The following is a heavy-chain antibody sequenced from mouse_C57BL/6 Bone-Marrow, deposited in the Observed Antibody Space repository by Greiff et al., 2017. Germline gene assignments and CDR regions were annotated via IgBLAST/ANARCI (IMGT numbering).Heavy chain of an antibody. CDR2: ISSSCGST. D-gene: IGHD2-1*01. J-gene: IGHJ1*03. Sequence: EVHLVESGGDLVKPGGSLKLSCAASGFTFTSYGMSWVRQTPDKRLEWVGTISSSCGSTYYPDSVKGRFTISRDNAKNTVYLQMSSLKSEDTAIYYCARRGFYDGNFLWYFDVWGTGTTVTVSS. CDR1: GFTFTSYG. V-gene: IGHV5-6*02. CDR3: ARRGFYDGNFLWYFDV.